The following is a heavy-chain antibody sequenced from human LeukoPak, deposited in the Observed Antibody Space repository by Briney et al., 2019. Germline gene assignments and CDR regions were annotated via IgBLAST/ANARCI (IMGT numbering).Heavy chain of an antibody. J-gene: IGHJ4*02. Sequence: GRSLRLSCAASGFTFSSYAMHWVRQAPGKGLEWVAVISYDGSNKYYADSVKGRFTISRDNSKNTLYLQMNSLRAEDTAVYYCAKGKEYSSSSGSIDYWGQGTLVTVSS. CDR2: ISYDGSNK. V-gene: IGHV3-30-3*01. CDR1: GFTFSSYA. CDR3: AKGKEYSSSSGSIDY. D-gene: IGHD6-6*01.